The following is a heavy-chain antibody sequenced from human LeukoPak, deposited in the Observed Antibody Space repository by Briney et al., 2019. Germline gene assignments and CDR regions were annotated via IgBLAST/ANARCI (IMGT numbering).Heavy chain of an antibody. D-gene: IGHD6-13*01. Sequence: GESLKISSKGAGSSFTSYLIGWVRQMPGKGLGWLGIIYPGDSDTKYSPSFQGQVTISADKYISTAYLQSSSLKASDTAMYYCARHLGQQLVRWFDPWGQGTLVTVSS. CDR3: ARHLGQQLVRWFDP. CDR2: IYPGDSDT. CDR1: GSSFTSYL. V-gene: IGHV5-51*01. J-gene: IGHJ5*02.